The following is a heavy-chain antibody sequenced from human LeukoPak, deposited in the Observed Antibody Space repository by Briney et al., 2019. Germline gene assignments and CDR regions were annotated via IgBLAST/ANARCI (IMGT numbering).Heavy chain of an antibody. D-gene: IGHD3-9*01. J-gene: IGHJ5*02. CDR3: ARHGPASLRYSENWFDP. V-gene: IGHV4-39*01. CDR2: IYYSGST. Sequence: SETLSLTCTVSGGSISSSTFYWGWIRQPPGKGLEWIGTIYYSGSTFYDPSLKSRVTISVDTSKNQFSLKLSSVTAADTAVYYCARHGPASLRYSENWFDPWGQGTLVTVSS. CDR1: GGSISSSTFY.